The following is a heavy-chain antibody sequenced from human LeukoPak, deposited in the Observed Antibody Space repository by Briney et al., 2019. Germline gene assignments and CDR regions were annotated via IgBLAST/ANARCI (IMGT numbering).Heavy chain of an antibody. V-gene: IGHV3-11*04. CDR3: ARGVEMATIGYYYYYMDV. J-gene: IGHJ6*03. D-gene: IGHD5-24*01. CDR2: ISSSGSTI. Sequence: GGSLRLSCAASGFTFSDYYMSWLRQAPGKGLEWVSYISSSGSTIYYADSVKGRFTLSRDNAKNSLYLQMNSLRAEDTAVYYCARGVEMATIGYYYYYMDVWGKGTTVTVSS. CDR1: GFTFSDYY.